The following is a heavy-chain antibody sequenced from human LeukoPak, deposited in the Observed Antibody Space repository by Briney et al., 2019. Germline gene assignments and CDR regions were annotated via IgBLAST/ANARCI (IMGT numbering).Heavy chain of an antibody. D-gene: IGHD1-26*01. V-gene: IGHV4-59*08. CDR1: GVTFSSYV. CDR3: ARHTLVGARNAFDI. CDR2: MYYSGNT. Sequence: PGGSLRLSCAASGVTFSSYVMSWVRQAPGKGLEWIGYMYYSGNTNYNPSLKSRVTTSVDSSKNQFSLKLSSVTAADTAVYYCARHTLVGARNAFDIWGQGTMVTVSS. J-gene: IGHJ3*02.